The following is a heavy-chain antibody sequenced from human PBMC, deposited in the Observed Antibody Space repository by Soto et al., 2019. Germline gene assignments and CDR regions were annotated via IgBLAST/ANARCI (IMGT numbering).Heavy chain of an antibody. D-gene: IGHD1-20*01. V-gene: IGHV3-23*01. J-gene: IGHJ6*02. CDR2: ISGSGGST. Sequence: GGSLRLSCAASGFTFSSYAMSWVRQAPGKGLEWVSAISGSGGSTYYADSVKGRFTISRDNSKNTLYLQMNSLRAEDTAVYYCARDTSRYNWNQLGMDVWGQGTTVTVSS. CDR1: GFTFSSYA. CDR3: ARDTSRYNWNQLGMDV.